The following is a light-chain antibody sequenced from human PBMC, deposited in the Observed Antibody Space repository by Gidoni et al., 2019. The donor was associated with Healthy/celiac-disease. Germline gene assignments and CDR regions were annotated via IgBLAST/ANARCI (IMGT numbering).Light chain of an antibody. CDR2: KDS. CDR3: QSADSSGTYREV. V-gene: IGLV3-25*02. CDR1: ALPKQY. Sequence: SYELPQPPSVPVAPGQTARITCSGDALPKQYAYWYQQKPGQAPVLVIYKDSERPSGIPERFAGSSSGTTVTLTISGVQAEDEADYYCQSADSSGTYREVFGTGTKVTVL. J-gene: IGLJ1*01.